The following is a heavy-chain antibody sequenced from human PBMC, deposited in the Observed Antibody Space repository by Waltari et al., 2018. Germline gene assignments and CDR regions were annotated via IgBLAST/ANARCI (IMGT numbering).Heavy chain of an antibody. CDR1: GGSISSSSYY. CDR3: AIETGYSSSWYGMDV. D-gene: IGHD6-13*01. Sequence: QVQLQESGPGLVKPSETLSLTCVVSGGSISSSSYYWGWIRQPPGKGLEWIGSIYYSGSTYYNPSLKSRVTISVDTSKNQFSLKLSSVTAADTAVYYCAIETGYSSSWYGMDVWGQGTTVTVSS. J-gene: IGHJ6*02. CDR2: IYYSGST. V-gene: IGHV4-39*07.